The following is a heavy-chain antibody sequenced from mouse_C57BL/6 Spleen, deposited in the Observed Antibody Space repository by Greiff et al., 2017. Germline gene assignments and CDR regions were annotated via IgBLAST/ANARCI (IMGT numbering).Heavy chain of an antibody. V-gene: IGHV1-76*01. CDR1: GYTFTDYY. CDR2: IYPGSGNT. J-gene: IGHJ2*01. Sequence: QVQLQQSGAELVRPGASVKLSCKASGYTFTDYYINWVKQRPGQGLEWIARIYPGSGNTYYNEKFKGKATLTAEKSSSTAYMQLSSLTSEDSAVYFCARYPYGSSYYFDYWGQGTTLTVSS. CDR3: ARYPYGSSYYFDY. D-gene: IGHD1-1*01.